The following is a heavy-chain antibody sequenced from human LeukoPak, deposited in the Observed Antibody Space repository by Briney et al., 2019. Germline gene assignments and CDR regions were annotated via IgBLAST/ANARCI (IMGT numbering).Heavy chain of an antibody. CDR3: AKTHCGGGSCDKFDA. J-gene: IGHJ5*02. V-gene: IGHV4-4*07. CDR1: GASISTSC. Sequence: SETLSLTCTVSGASISTSCWSWIRQPAAKRMEWIGRVYASATTYYNPALRSRVTLSIDTAKNQFSLSLNSVTAADTAVYYCAKTHCGGGSCDKFDAWGQGILVTVSS. D-gene: IGHD2-21*01. CDR2: VYASATT.